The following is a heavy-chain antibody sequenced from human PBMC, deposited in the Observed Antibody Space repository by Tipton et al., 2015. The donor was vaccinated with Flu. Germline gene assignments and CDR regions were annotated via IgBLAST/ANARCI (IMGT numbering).Heavy chain of an antibody. CDR2: ISGGGGTT. CDR1: GFTFSSYA. J-gene: IGHJ3*02. Sequence: SLRLSCEASGFTFSSYAMSWARQAPGKGLEWVCTISGGGGTTYYADSVRGRFTISRDSSKNTLYLQMNSLRAEDTAGYYCAKEYGGNSKYDAFDIWGRGTMVTVSP. V-gene: IGHV3-23*01. D-gene: IGHD4-23*01. CDR3: AKEYGGNSKYDAFDI.